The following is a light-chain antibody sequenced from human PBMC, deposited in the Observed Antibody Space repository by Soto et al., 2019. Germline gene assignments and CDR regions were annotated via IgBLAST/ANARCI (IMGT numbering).Light chain of an antibody. CDR3: QQYEDWAYT. J-gene: IGKJ2*01. V-gene: IGKV3-15*01. CDR2: DAS. Sequence: EIVMTQSPATLSVSPGERATLSCRASQSLSRNLAWYQQKPGQAPRLLIYDASTRATGLPARFSGSGSRTAFTLTIDSLQSEDFAVYYCQQYEDWAYTFGQGTKLEIK. CDR1: QSLSRN.